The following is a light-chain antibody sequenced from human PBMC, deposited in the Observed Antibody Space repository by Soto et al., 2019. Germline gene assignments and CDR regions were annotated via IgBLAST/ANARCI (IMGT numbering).Light chain of an antibody. Sequence: QTVVTQEPSLTVSPGGTGTLTFASSTGAVTSGHYPNWVQQKPGQVPKSLIYSTSDKHSWTPARVAGSLLAGKAALTLSSVQPEYEAEDNCLLYYGGALGVFGGGTQLTV. V-gene: IGLV7-43*01. CDR3: LLYYGGALGV. CDR2: STS. J-gene: IGLJ2*01. CDR1: TGAVTSGHY.